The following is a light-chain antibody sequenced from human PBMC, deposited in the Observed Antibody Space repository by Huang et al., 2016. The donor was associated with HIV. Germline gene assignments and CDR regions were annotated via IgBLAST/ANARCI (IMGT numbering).Light chain of an antibody. CDR1: QSIARH. CDR3: QQAHTFSEIS. Sequence: DIQMTQSPSFVSASVGDRVIITCRASQSIARHLAWYQQKPGKAPTLLMYAASTLQSGVPPRFRGSGSGTHFSLTIASLQPEDFAHYFCQQAHTFSEISCGGGTRVEMK. V-gene: IGKV1-12*01. J-gene: IGKJ4*01. CDR2: AAS.